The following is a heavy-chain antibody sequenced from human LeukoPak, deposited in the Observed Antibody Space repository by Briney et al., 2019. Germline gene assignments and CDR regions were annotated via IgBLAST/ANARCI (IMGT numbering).Heavy chain of an antibody. J-gene: IGHJ4*02. CDR3: ARVRAKWYEDY. D-gene: IGHD2-8*01. Sequence: GGSLRLSCAASGFTFSSYSFNWVRQVPGKGLEWVSSITTTLYTYYTDSVKGRFTISRDNAKNSLYLQMISLRAEDTAVYYCARVRAKWYEDYWGQGTLVTVSS. CDR1: GFTFSSYS. V-gene: IGHV3-21*01. CDR2: ITTTLYT.